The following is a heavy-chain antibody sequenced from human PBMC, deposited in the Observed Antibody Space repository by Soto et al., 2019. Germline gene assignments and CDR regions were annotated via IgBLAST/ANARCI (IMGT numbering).Heavy chain of an antibody. CDR3: ARILVDPNYYVMDV. D-gene: IGHD2-21*01. V-gene: IGHV2-70*10. J-gene: IGHJ6*02. Sequence: TLSLTCTVSGGSFSPNYWSWIRQPPGKGLEWVARIDWDDDKYYSTSLKTRLTISKDTSKNQVVLTMTNMDPVDTATYYCARILVDPNYYVMDVWGQGSSVTGSS. CDR2: IDWDDDK. CDR1: GGSFSPNY.